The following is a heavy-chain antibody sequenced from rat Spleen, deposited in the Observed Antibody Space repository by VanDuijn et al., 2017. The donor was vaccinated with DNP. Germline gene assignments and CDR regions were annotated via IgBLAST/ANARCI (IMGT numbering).Heavy chain of an antibody. CDR1: GFTFSDYA. CDR3: STGRGGPDY. D-gene: IGHD1-11*01. J-gene: IGHJ2*01. CDR2: IIYNSGST. Sequence: EVLLVASGGGLVQPGNSLNLSCAASGFTFSDYAMAWVRQSPKKGLEWVATIIYNSGSTFYRDSVKGRFSVSRDNAKSSLYLQMDSLRSEDTATYYCSTGRGGPDYWGQGVMVTVSS. V-gene: IGHV5S10*01.